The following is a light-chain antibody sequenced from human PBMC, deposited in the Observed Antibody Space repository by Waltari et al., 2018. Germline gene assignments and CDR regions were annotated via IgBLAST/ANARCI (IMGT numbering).Light chain of an antibody. J-gene: IGKJ2*01. CDR2: AAS. Sequence: DIQMTQSPSSLSASVGDRVTITCRASQSISTYLNWYQQKPGKAPKLRIHAASSLQSGVPSRFSGSGSGTDFTLSISSLQPEDFATYYCQQSYSIPYTFGQGTKLEIK. CDR1: QSISTY. V-gene: IGKV1-39*01. CDR3: QQSYSIPYT.